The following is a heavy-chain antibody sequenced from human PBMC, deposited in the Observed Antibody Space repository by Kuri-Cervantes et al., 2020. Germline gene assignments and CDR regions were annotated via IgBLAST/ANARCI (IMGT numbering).Heavy chain of an antibody. CDR2: IYHSGST. Sequence: SETLSLTCAVSGYSISSGYYWGWIRQPPGKGLEWIGSIYHSGSTYYNPSLKSRVIISVDTSKNQFSLKLSSVTAADTAVYYCARNVFSFDYWGQGTLVTVSS. CDR1: GYSISSGYY. CDR3: ARNVFSFDY. J-gene: IGHJ4*02. V-gene: IGHV4-38-2*01.